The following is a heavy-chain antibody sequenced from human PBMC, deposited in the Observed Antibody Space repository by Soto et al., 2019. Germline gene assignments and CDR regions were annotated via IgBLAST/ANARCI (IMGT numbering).Heavy chain of an antibody. V-gene: IGHV3-30*18. Sequence: QVQLVESGGGVVQPGRSLRLSCAASGFTFSSYGMHWVRQAPGKGLEWVAVISYDGSNKYYADSVKGRFTISRDNSKNTLYLQKNGLRGEDTAVYYGAKDLALHNWNYGGGLFDYWGQGTLVTVSS. J-gene: IGHJ4*02. CDR1: GFTFSSYG. D-gene: IGHD1-7*01. CDR2: ISYDGSNK. CDR3: AKDLALHNWNYGGGLFDY.